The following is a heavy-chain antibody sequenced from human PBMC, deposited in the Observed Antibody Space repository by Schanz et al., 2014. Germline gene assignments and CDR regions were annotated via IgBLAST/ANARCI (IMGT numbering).Heavy chain of an antibody. Sequence: QVHLVQSGAEVKKPGASVKVSCKASGYNITSNDVTWVRQATGQGLEWMGWINPTTGNPGYAQGFTGRFVFSFDTSVSTAYLQISGLKAEDTAVYYCARARYGLDVWGQGTTVTVSS. CDR2: INPTTGNP. V-gene: IGHV7-4-1*02. CDR1: GYNITSND. CDR3: ARARYGLDV. J-gene: IGHJ6*02.